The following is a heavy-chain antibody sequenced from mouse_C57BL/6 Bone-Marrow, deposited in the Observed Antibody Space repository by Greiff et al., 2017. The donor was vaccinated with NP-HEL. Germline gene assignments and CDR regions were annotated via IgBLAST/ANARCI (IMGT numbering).Heavy chain of an antibody. V-gene: IGHV5-4*03. D-gene: IGHD2-5*01. CDR1: GFTFSSYA. CDR2: ISDGGSYT. J-gene: IGHJ4*01. Sequence: VKFLPSGGCFVHPGGSLQLSCAASGFTFSSYAMSWVRQTPVQWLAWVATISDGGSYTYYPDNVKGRFTISRDNAKNNLYLQMSHLKSEDTAMYYCAIVTHYYAMDYWGQGTSVTVSS. CDR3: AIVTHYYAMDY.